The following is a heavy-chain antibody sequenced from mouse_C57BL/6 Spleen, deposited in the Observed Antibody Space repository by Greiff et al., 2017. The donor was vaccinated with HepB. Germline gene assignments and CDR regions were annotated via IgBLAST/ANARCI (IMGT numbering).Heavy chain of an antibody. CDR2: IYPGDGDT. Sequence: QVQLQQSGPELVKPGASVKISCKASGYAFSSSWMNWVKQRPGKGLEWIGRIYPGDGDTNYNGKFKGKATLTADKSSSTAYMQLSSLTSEDSAVYCCARGLNYFDYWGQGTTLTVSS. J-gene: IGHJ2*01. V-gene: IGHV1-82*01. CDR3: ARGLNYFDY. CDR1: GYAFSSSW.